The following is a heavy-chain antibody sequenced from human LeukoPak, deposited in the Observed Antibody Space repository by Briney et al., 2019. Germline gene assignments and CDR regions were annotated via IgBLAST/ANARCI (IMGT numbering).Heavy chain of an antibody. V-gene: IGHV3-30*18. CDR1: GFTFSSYG. Sequence: PGGSLRLSCAASGFTFSSYGMHWVRQAPGKGLEWVAVISYDGSNKYYADSVKGRFTISRDNSKNTLYLQMNSLRAEDTAVYYCAKDRQAYCSGGSCYDHYYYGMDVWGQGTTVTVSS. J-gene: IGHJ6*02. D-gene: IGHD2-15*01. CDR3: AKDRQAYCSGGSCYDHYYYGMDV. CDR2: ISYDGSNK.